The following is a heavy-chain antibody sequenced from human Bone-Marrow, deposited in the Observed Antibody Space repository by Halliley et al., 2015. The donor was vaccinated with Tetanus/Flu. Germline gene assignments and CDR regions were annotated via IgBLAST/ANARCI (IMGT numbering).Heavy chain of an antibody. CDR2: INYSGNT. CDR3: AGLAMAPTGNLFDK. CDR1: GGSISSSSFY. V-gene: IGHV4-39*01. J-gene: IGHJ4*02. Sequence: TLSLTCSVSGGSISSSSFYWGWVRQPPGKGPEWIGSINYSGNTYYTTSLKSRVTISVDTSKNQRSLKVSSVTASDTAVYYCAGLAMAPTGNLFDKRGQGPLVPVSP. D-gene: IGHD1-1*01.